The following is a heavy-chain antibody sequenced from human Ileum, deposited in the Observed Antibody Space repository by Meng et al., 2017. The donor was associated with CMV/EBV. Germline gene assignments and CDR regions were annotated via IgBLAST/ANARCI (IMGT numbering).Heavy chain of an antibody. CDR1: GLTFSTHP. D-gene: IGHD4-17*01. CDR3: VRDRYGDYYFDY. CDR2: IGSASSSI. V-gene: IGHV3-21*01. Sequence: EVALGEFGGGSVKPGVSRISSWEASGLTFSTHPMNLGRQDQGKGLEWVASIGSASSSIYYADSVKCRFTISRDNAKNSLYLEMNSLRAEDTAIYFCVRDRYGDYYFDYWGQGTLVTVSS. J-gene: IGHJ4*02.